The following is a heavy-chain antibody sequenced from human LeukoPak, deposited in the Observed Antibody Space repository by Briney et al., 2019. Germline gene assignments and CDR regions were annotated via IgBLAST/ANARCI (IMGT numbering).Heavy chain of an antibody. CDR1: GFTFRSFG. J-gene: IGHJ4*02. CDR3: AKVKWTGLAKTFDY. V-gene: IGHV3-30*18. Sequence: GRSLRLSCAASGFTFRSFGMHWVRQTPGKGLEWVAVISYDGSNKYYADSVKGRFTISRDNSKDTLYLQMYSLRSEDTAVYYCAKVKWTGLAKTFDYWGQGTLVTVSS. D-gene: IGHD3/OR15-3a*01. CDR2: ISYDGSNK.